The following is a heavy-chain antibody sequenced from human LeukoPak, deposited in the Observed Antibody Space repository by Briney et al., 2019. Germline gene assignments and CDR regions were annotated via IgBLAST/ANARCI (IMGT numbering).Heavy chain of an antibody. CDR2: ISGSGGST. Sequence: QAGGSLRLSCAASGFTFSSYAMSWVRQAPGKGLEWVSAISGSGGSTYYADSVKGRFTISRDNAKNSLYLQMNSLRAEDTAVYYCARDPNTVPGIWGQGTMVTVSS. D-gene: IGHD4-17*01. CDR1: GFTFSSYA. CDR3: ARDPNTVPGI. J-gene: IGHJ3*02. V-gene: IGHV3-23*01.